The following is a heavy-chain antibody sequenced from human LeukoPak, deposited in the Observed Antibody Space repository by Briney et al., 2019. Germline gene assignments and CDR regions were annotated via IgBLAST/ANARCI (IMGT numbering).Heavy chain of an antibody. CDR2: ISWNSGSI. J-gene: IGHJ4*02. V-gene: IGHV3-9*01. CDR1: GFTFDDYA. Sequence: GGSLRLSCAASGFTFDDYAMHWVRQAPGKGLEWVSGISWNSGSIGYADSVKGRFTISRDNAKSSLYLQMNSLRAEDTALYYCAKGNGDPPFDYWGQGTLVTVSS. D-gene: IGHD4-17*01. CDR3: AKGNGDPPFDY.